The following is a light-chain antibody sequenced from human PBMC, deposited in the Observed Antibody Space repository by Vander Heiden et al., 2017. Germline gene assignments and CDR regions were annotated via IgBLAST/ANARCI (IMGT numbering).Light chain of an antibody. CDR3: QQYGSSPRT. V-gene: IGKV3-20*01. Sequence: EIVLTQSPGTLSLSPGDSAPHSCRASQGVSSSYLAWYPQKPGQAPRLLIYWASSRATGIPDRFSGSGSGTDFTLTISRLEPEDFAVYYCQQYGSSPRTFGQGTKVEIK. J-gene: IGKJ1*01. CDR2: WAS. CDR1: QGVSSSY.